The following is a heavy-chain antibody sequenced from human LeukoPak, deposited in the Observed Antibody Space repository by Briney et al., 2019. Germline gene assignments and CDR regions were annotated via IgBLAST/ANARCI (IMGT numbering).Heavy chain of an antibody. J-gene: IGHJ4*02. CDR3: AKAKYDYGTGSYSPFDN. CDR1: RFTFDLYA. CDR2: HSWNSSSI. V-gene: IGHV3-9*01. Sequence: GRSLRLSCASSRFTFDLYAMHWVRQGPGKALEWVSYHSWNSSSIVYAESVKGRLTIYRDSAKNTLYMQMNSLTLEDTALYYCAKAKYDYGTGSYSPFDNWGQGIRVTVSS. D-gene: IGHD3-10*01.